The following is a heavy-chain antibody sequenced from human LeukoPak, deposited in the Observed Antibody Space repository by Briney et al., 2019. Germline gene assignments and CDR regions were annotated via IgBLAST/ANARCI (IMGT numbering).Heavy chain of an antibody. CDR3: ASDKDTRHEH. V-gene: IGHV1-2*02. D-gene: IGHD2-15*01. CDR1: GYTFTGYY. Sequence: ASVKVSCKASGYTFTGYYMNWVRQAPGQGLEWMGWINLNSGGTKYIQKFQGRVTMARDTSTSTAYMELSSLRSDDTAVYYCASDKDTRHEHWGQGTLVTVSS. CDR2: INLNSGGT. J-gene: IGHJ1*01.